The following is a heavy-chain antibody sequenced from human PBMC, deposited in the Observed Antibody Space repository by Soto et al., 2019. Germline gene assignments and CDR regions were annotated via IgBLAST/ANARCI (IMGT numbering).Heavy chain of an antibody. Sequence: ASVKVSCKSSGYSFTDYYLHWVRQAPGQGLEWLGWINPKSGGTNYAQRFEDRVNLTRDTSLGTAYLELTSLRSDDTAVYYCARVISPAGDYWGQGTLVTVSS. CDR1: GYSFTDYY. CDR3: ARVISPAGDY. V-gene: IGHV1-2*02. CDR2: INPKSGGT. J-gene: IGHJ4*02.